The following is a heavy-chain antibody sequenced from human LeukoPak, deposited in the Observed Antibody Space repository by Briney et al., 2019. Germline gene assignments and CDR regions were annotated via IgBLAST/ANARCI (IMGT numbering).Heavy chain of an antibody. J-gene: IGHJ4*02. CDR3: ARVIIGSYPDY. Sequence: ASVKVSCKASGYTFTSYGISWVRQAPGQGLEWMGWISAYNGNTNYAQKLQGRVTMTTDTSTSTAHMELRSLRSDDTAVYYCARVIIGSYPDYWGQGTLVTVSS. D-gene: IGHD1-26*01. V-gene: IGHV1-18*01. CDR1: GYTFTSYG. CDR2: ISAYNGNT.